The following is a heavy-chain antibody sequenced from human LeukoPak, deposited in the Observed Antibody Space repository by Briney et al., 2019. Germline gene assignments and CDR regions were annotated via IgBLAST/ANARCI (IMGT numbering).Heavy chain of an antibody. J-gene: IGHJ4*02. CDR2: IGGTGVRT. V-gene: IGHV3-23*01. D-gene: IGHD1-26*01. CDR1: GFTFSSYA. CDR3: AKDRVGATLYFDF. Sequence: GGSLRLSCASSGFTFSSYAMSWVRQAPGKGLEWVSTIGGTGVRTYYADSVKGRFTISRDNSKNTLYLQINSLRAEDTAVYYCAKDRVGATLYFDFWGQGTLLTVSS.